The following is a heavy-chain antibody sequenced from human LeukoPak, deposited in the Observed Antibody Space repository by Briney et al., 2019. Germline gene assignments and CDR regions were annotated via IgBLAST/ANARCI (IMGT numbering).Heavy chain of an antibody. CDR2: ILWNGGET. CDR3: TRDMRPGGADV. D-gene: IGHD4-17*01. J-gene: IGHJ6*02. V-gene: IGHV3-9*01. CDR1: GFTFDDYA. Sequence: GGSLRLSCAASGFTFDDYAVHWVRQVPGKGLEWVSGILWNGGETGYADSVKGRFTISRDKVKNFLYLQMNSLRVEDTALYFCTRDMRPGGADVWGQGTTVTVSS.